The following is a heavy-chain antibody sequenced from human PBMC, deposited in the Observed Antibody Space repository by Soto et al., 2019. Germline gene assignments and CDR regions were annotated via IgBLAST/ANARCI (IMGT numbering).Heavy chain of an antibody. Sequence: SETLSLTCTVSGGSISSGSYCWSWIRQHPGKGLEWIGYIYYSGSTYYNPSLKSRVTISVDTSKNQFSLKLSSVTAADTAVYYCARDLWCFDYWGQGTLVTVSS. CDR2: IYYSGST. J-gene: IGHJ4*02. CDR1: GGSISSGSYC. V-gene: IGHV4-31*03. D-gene: IGHD2-8*01. CDR3: ARDLWCFDY.